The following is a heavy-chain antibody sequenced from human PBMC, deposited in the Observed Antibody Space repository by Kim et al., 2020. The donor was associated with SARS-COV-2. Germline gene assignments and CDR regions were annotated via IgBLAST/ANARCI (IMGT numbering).Heavy chain of an antibody. CDR3: AKVRGGFGP. J-gene: IGHJ5*02. V-gene: IGHV3-23*01. CDR2: IDGSGDST. Sequence: GGSLRLSCVVSGFTFISYAMTWVRQTPGKGLEWVSSIDGSGDSTYYSDSVKGRFTIPRDNSKNTLYLQMNSLRADDTAVYYCAKVRGGFGPWGQGTLVTVSS. CDR1: GFTFISYA.